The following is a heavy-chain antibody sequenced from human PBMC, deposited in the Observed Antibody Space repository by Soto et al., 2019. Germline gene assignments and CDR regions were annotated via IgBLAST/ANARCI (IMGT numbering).Heavy chain of an antibody. CDR2: ISSSISYI. V-gene: IGHV3-21*01. J-gene: IGHJ6*02. Sequence: XGCLRLSCAASGFTVSSYSMNWVRQAPGKGLEWVSSISSSISYIYYADSVKGRFTISRDNAKNSLYLQMNSLRAEDTAVYYCARCYCSSTSCYMCYYGMDVWGQGTTVTVSS. D-gene: IGHD2-2*02. CDR3: ARCYCSSTSCYMCYYGMDV. CDR1: GFTVSSYS.